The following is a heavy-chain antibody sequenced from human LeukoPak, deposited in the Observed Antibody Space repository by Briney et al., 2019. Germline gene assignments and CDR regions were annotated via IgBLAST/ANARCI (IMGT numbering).Heavy chain of an antibody. CDR3: ARDLSNWNYASLVDY. CDR2: INPNSGGT. D-gene: IGHD1-7*01. CDR1: GYTFTGYY. V-gene: IGHV1-2*02. Sequence: GASVKVSCKASGYTFTGYYMHWVRQAPGQGLEWMGWINPNSGGTKYAQKFQGRVTMIRDTSISTVYMELSRLRSDDTAVYYCARDLSNWNYASLVDYWGQGTLVTVSS. J-gene: IGHJ4*02.